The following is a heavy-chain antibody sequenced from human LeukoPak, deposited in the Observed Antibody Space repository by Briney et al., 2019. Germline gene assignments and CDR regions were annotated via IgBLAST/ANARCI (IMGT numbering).Heavy chain of an antibody. V-gene: IGHV3-11*01. CDR3: AKDINSVAGIKAFDI. D-gene: IGHD6-19*01. Sequence: GGSLRLSCAASGFTFSDYYMSWIRQAPGKGLEWVSYISSSGSTIYYADSVKGRFTISRDNAKNSLYLQMNSLRAEDTALYYCAKDINSVAGIKAFDIWGQGTMVTVSS. CDR1: GFTFSDYY. CDR2: ISSSGSTI. J-gene: IGHJ3*02.